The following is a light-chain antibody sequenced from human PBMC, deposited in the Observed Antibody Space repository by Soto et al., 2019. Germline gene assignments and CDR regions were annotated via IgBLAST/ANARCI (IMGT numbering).Light chain of an antibody. CDR1: QGISTY. CDR3: QQSYSTTWT. V-gene: IGKV1-39*01. Sequence: DIQMTHSPSSLSASVGDRVTITCRASQGISTYLNWYQQKPGKAPKLLIYAASSLQSGVPSRFSGSGSETDFTLTISSLQPEDFATYSCQQSYSTTWTFGQGTKV. CDR2: AAS. J-gene: IGKJ1*01.